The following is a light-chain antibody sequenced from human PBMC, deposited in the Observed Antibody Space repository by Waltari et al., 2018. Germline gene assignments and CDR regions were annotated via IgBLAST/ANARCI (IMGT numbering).Light chain of an antibody. V-gene: IGKV3-20*01. J-gene: IGKJ1*01. CDR3: QHYVRLPVT. Sequence: EIVLTQSPGTLSLSPRERATLSCWASQSVGRALAWYQQKRGQAPRLLIYGASTRASGIPDRFSGSGSGTDFSLTINRLEPEDFAVDYCQHYVRLPVTFGQGTKVEIK. CDR2: GAS. CDR1: QSVGRA.